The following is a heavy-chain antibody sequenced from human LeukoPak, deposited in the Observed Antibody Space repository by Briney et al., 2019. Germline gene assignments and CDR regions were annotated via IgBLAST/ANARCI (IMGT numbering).Heavy chain of an antibody. J-gene: IGHJ4*02. V-gene: IGHV3-66*01. CDR3: ARGQSYCGADCYSD. D-gene: IGHD2-21*02. CDR2: IYTGGST. CDR1: GFSINHYY. Sequence: GSLRLSCAASGFSINHYYMTWIRQPPGKGLDWVSVIYTGGSTNYGDSVKGRFTISRDNSKNTLYLQMNSLRADDTAIYYCARGQSYCGADCYSDWGQGTLVTVPS.